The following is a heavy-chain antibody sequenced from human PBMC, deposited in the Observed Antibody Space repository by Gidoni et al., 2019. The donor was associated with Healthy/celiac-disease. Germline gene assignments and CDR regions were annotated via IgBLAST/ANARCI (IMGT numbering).Heavy chain of an antibody. CDR1: GFTFSSLW. J-gene: IGHJ4*02. CDR2: IKQDGSEK. D-gene: IGHD3-3*01. CDR3: ARFTIFGLLMDSQSLDY. V-gene: IGHV3-7*01. Sequence: EVQLVESGGGLVQPGGSLRLSCAASGFTFSSLWMSWVRQAPGQGLEWVANIKQDGSEKYYVDSGKGRFTISRDNAKNSLYLQMNSLRAEDTAVYYCARFTIFGLLMDSQSLDYWGQGTLVTVSS.